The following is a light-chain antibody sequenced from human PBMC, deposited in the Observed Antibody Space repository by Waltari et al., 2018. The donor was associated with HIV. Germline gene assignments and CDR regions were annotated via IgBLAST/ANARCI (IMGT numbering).Light chain of an antibody. CDR2: NKN. CDR1: SFNVGSNT. Sequence: QSVLTPPPSASGTPGQRVTMSCSGGSFNVGSNTVNWYQQLPGTAPKPLIYNKNQRPAGVPDRFSGSKSGTSASLAISGLQSEDEADYYCVAWDDSLNGPVFGGGTKLTVL. V-gene: IGLV1-44*01. J-gene: IGLJ2*01. CDR3: VAWDDSLNGPV.